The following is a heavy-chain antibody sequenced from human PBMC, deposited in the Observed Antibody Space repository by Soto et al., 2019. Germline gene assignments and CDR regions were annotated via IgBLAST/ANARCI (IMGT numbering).Heavy chain of an antibody. D-gene: IGHD5-12*01. Sequence: SGPTLVNPTQTLTLTCTFSGFSLSTSGVGVGWIRQPPGKALEWLALIYWDDDKRYSPSLKSRLTITKDTSKNQVVLTMTNMDPVDTATYYCARGGGYAVPNWFDPWGQGTLVTVSS. CDR2: IYWDDDK. V-gene: IGHV2-5*02. CDR3: ARGGGYAVPNWFDP. CDR1: GFSLSTSGVG. J-gene: IGHJ5*02.